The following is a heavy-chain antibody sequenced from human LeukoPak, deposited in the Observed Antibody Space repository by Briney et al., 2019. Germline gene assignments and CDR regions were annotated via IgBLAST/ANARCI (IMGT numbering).Heavy chain of an antibody. CDR1: GFTVSSNY. Sequence: PGGSLRLSCAASGFTVSSNYMSWVRQAPGKGLEWVSVINSGGSTYSEDSVKGRFTISRDNSKNTLYLQMNNITAEAQAVYHCAKDHEPLLGVHRWGGWFDLWGQGPLVTVSS. J-gene: IGHJ5*02. V-gene: IGHV3-66*01. CDR2: INSGGST. CDR3: AKDHEPLLGVHRWGGWFDL. D-gene: IGHD1-26*01.